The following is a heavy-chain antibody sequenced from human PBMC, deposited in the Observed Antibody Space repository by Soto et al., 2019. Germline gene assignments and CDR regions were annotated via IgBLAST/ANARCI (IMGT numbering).Heavy chain of an antibody. V-gene: IGHV1-18*01. CDR2: ISAYTGNT. Sequence: QVHLVQSGGEVKKPGASVKVSCKPSGYTFDAYGVSWVRQAPGQGPEWMGRISAYTGNTNFAQKFQGRVSMTTDTTTSTAYMELRSLRSDDTAVYYCARAPAKGANWELDYWGPGTLVTVSS. D-gene: IGHD1-26*01. CDR3: ARAPAKGANWELDY. J-gene: IGHJ4*02. CDR1: GYTFDAYG.